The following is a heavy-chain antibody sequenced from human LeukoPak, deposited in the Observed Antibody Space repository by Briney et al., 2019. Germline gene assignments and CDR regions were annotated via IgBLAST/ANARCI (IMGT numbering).Heavy chain of an antibody. CDR3: AKDRRSTTSSGSYIDY. Sequence: GGSLRLSCAASGFIFSSYAMSWVRQAPGKGLEWVSTISGSGGSTYYADSVKGRFTISRDNSKNTLSLQMNTLRAEDTAVYYCAKDRRSTTSSGSYIDYWGQGTLATVSS. J-gene: IGHJ4*02. CDR2: ISGSGGST. V-gene: IGHV3-23*01. D-gene: IGHD1-26*01. CDR1: GFIFSSYA.